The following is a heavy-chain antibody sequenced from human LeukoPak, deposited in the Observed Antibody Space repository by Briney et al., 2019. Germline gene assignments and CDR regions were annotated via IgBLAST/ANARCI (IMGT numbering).Heavy chain of an antibody. D-gene: IGHD2-2*01. CDR1: GFTFSSYA. J-gene: IGHJ4*02. CDR3: AKDPGVVPAHYFDY. V-gene: IGHV3-23*01. CDR2: TGSTGVST. Sequence: PGGSLRLSCAASGFTFSSYAMNWVRQAPGEGLEWVSGTGSTGVSTFYADSVKGRFTVSRDNSKNTLSLQMNSLRAEDTAVYYCAKDPGVVPAHYFDYWGQGTLVTVSS.